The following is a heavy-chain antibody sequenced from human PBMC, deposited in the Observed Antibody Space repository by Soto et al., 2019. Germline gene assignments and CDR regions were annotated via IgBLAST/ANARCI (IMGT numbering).Heavy chain of an antibody. V-gene: IGHV3-30*19. Sequence: QVQLVESGGGVAQPGRSLRLSCAASGFTFSSHGMHWVRQAPGKGLEWVAAISYDGTDKHLADSVKGRFSISRDNSKAPLYLQMNNLRAEDRALYYCARDNAYRSGWFYFFDYWGPGTLVTISS. CDR2: ISYDGTDK. CDR3: ARDNAYRSGWFYFFDY. D-gene: IGHD6-19*01. CDR1: GFTFSSHG. J-gene: IGHJ4*02.